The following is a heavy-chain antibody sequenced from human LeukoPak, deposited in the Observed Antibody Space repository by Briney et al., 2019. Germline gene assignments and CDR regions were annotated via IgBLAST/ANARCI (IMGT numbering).Heavy chain of an antibody. Sequence: GESLKISCKGSGYSFTSYWIGWVRQMPGKGLEWMGIIYPGDSDTRYSPSFQGQVTTSADKSISTAYLQWSSLKASDTAMYYCARAPRGAYCGGDCYSPFDYWGQGTLVTVSS. CDR3: ARAPRGAYCGGDCYSPFDY. CDR1: GYSFTSYW. D-gene: IGHD2-21*02. V-gene: IGHV5-51*01. J-gene: IGHJ4*02. CDR2: IYPGDSDT.